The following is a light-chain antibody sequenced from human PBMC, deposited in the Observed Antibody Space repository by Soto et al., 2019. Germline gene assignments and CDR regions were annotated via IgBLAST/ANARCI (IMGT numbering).Light chain of an antibody. CDR3: CPYLGSSFYV. V-gene: IGLV2-23*02. CDR1: SSDVGSYNL. J-gene: IGLJ1*01. CDR2: EVS. Sequence: QSALTQPASVSGSPGQSITISCTGTSSDVGSYNLVSWYQQHPGKAPKLMIYEVSKRPSGVSNRFSGSKSGNTASLTISGLQAEDESDYYCCPYLGSSFYVFGTGTNVTVL.